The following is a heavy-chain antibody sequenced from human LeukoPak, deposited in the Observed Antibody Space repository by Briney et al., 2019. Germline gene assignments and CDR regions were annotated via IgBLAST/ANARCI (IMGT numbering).Heavy chain of an antibody. CDR2: IYYSGST. Sequence: KPSETLSLTCTVSGGSISSYYWSWIRQPPGKGLEWIGYIYYSGSTNYNPSLKSRVTISVDTSKNQFSLKLCSVTAADTAVYYCARGFGIDYWGQGTLVTVSS. CDR3: ARGFGIDY. CDR1: GGSISSYY. V-gene: IGHV4-59*01. J-gene: IGHJ4*02. D-gene: IGHD3-10*01.